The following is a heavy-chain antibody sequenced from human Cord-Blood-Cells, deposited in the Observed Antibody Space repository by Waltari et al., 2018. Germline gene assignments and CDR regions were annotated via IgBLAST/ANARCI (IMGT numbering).Heavy chain of an antibody. J-gene: IGHJ6*02. D-gene: IGHD3-10*01. CDR2: IWYDGSNK. V-gene: IGHV3-33*01. CDR3: ARPLAGSLYYYGMDV. CDR1: GFTFSSYG. Sequence: QVQLVESGGGVVQPGRSLRLSCAASGFTFSSYGMHWVRQAPGKGLEWVAVIWYDGSNKYYADSVKGRFTISRDNSKNTLYLQMNSLRAEDTAVYYCARPLAGSLYYYGMDVWGQGTTVTVSS.